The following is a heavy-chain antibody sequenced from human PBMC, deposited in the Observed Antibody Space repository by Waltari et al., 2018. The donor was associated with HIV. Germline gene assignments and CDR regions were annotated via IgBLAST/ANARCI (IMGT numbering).Heavy chain of an antibody. CDR1: NFTISPRP. J-gene: IGHJ5*02. Sequence: EVLLTESGGRLIQTGGSLGLSCVASNFTISPRPVTWVRQASGGPLEWVAVIYPDDTTHYADSVRGRFTISRVRSRTSVLLLMNGLFADDTAIYYCATGVRYYGPWGQGTRVTVSS. D-gene: IGHD3-10*01. V-gene: IGHV3-53*01. CDR2: IYPDDTT. CDR3: ATGVRYYGP.